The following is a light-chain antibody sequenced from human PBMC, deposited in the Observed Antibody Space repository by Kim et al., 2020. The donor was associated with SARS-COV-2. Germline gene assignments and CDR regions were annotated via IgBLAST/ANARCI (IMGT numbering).Light chain of an antibody. CDR3: QQYAGSLT. CDR1: QSVNSNY. CDR2: GAS. Sequence: LSPVERATRSCRASQSVNSNYLTWYQQKPGQAPRLLIYGASSRATGIPDRFSGSGSGTDFTLTINRLEPEDFAVYYCQQYAGSLTFGGGTKVDIK. J-gene: IGKJ4*01. V-gene: IGKV3-20*01.